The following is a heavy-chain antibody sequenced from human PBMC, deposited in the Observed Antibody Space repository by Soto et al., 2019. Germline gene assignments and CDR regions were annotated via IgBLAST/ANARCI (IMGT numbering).Heavy chain of an antibody. V-gene: IGHV1-18*01. CDR2: ISAYNGNT. CDR1: GYTFTSYG. Sequence: GASVKVSCKASGYTFTSYGISWVRQAPGQGHEWMGWISAYNGNTNYAQKLQGRVTMTTDTSTSTAYMELRSLRSDDTAVYYCGRYYYDSSGYYSDYWGQGTLVTVSS. CDR3: GRYYYDSSGYYSDY. J-gene: IGHJ4*02. D-gene: IGHD3-22*01.